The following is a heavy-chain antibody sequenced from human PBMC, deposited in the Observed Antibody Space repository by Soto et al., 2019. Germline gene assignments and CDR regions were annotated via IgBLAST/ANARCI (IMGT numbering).Heavy chain of an antibody. J-gene: IGHJ4*02. Sequence: QVQLQESGPGLVKPSQTLSLTCTVSGGSISSGDYYWSWIRQPPGKGLEWIGYIYYSGSTYYNPSLKSRVTIXVXTXXHQFSRKLSSVTAADTAVYYCARAFDILTRYYFDYWGQGTLVTVSS. CDR1: GGSISSGDYY. CDR3: ARAFDILTRYYFDY. D-gene: IGHD3-9*01. V-gene: IGHV4-30-4*01. CDR2: IYYSGST.